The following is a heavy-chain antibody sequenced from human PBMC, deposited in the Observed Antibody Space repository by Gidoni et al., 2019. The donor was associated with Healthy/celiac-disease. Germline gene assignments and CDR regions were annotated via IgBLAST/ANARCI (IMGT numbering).Heavy chain of an antibody. Sequence: QVQLQESGPGLVKPSETLSLTCAVSGYSISSGYYWGWIRQPPGKGLEWIGSIYHSGSTYYTPSLKSRVTISVDTSKNQFSLKLSSVTAADTAVYYCARGIQYYDILTGYYNPYYFDYWGQGTLVTVSS. J-gene: IGHJ4*02. V-gene: IGHV4-38-2*01. CDR3: ARGIQYYDILTGYYNPYYFDY. CDR1: GYSISSGYY. D-gene: IGHD3-9*01. CDR2: IYHSGST.